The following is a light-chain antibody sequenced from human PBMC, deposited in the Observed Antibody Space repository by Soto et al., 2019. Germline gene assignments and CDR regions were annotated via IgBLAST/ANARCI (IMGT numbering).Light chain of an antibody. Sequence: SLRTQPPSMSVAPGQRVTISCTGSSSNIGAGYDVHWYQQLPGTAPKLLIYGNSNRPSGVPDRFSGSKSGTSASLAITGLQAEDEADYYCQSYDSSLSGYVFGTGTKVTVL. CDR3: QSYDSSLSGYV. V-gene: IGLV1-40*01. J-gene: IGLJ1*01. CDR1: SSNIGAGYD. CDR2: GNS.